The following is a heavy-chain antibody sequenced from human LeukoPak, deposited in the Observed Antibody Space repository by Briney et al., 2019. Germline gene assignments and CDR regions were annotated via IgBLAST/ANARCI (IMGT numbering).Heavy chain of an antibody. J-gene: IGHJ5*02. CDR3: ARGHPSSGYYKA. D-gene: IGHD3-22*01. CDR2: ISAYNGNT. V-gene: IGHV1-18*01. Sequence: ASVKVSCKASGGTFSSYAISWVRQAPGQGLEWMGWISAYNGNTNYAQKLQGRVSMTTDTSTSTAYMELRSLRSDDTAVYYCARGHPSSGYYKAWGQGTLVTVSS. CDR1: GGTFSSYA.